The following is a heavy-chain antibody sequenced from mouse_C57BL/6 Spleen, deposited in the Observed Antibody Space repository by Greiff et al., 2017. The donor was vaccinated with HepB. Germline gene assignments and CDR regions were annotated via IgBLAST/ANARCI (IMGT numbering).Heavy chain of an antibody. Sequence: EVMLVESVAELVRPGASVKLSCTASGFNIKNTYMHWVKQRPEQGLEWIGRIDPANGNTKYAPKFQGKATITADTSSNTAYLQLSSLTSEDTAIYYCAITTVVAYYFDYWGQGTTLTVSS. CDR2: IDPANGNT. CDR1: GFNIKNTY. V-gene: IGHV14-3*01. CDR3: AITTVVAYYFDY. J-gene: IGHJ2*01. D-gene: IGHD1-1*01.